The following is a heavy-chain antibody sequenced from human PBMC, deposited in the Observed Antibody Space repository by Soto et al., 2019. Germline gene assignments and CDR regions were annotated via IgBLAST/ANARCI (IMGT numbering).Heavy chain of an antibody. CDR2: IHCSGTT. CDR1: GASISSYY. Sequence: PSETLSLTCTVSGASISSYYWSWTRQPPGKGLEWIGYIHCSGTTNYNPSLKSRVTMSGDTSKDQLSLTLSPVTAADTAVYYCARDTRNWVDPWGQGTMVTVSS. J-gene: IGHJ5*02. CDR3: ARDTRNWVDP. V-gene: IGHV4-59*01.